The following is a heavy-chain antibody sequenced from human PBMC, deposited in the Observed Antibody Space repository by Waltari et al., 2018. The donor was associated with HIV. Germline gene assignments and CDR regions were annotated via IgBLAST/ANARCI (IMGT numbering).Heavy chain of an antibody. V-gene: IGHV3-21*01. CDR1: GFTFRRYA. CDR2: ISPTSDFI. D-gene: IGHD3-16*01. J-gene: IGHJ4*01. Sequence: EVQSVASGGGLVRPGGSLRTSCAASGFTFRRYAMNWVRQIPGKGLQWVSYISPTSDFIYYEDSVQGRFIISRDNTKKSLYLQMKDLRDSDTAVYHCAATLTTRGTFDYWGNGTLVSV. CDR3: AATLTTRGTFDY.